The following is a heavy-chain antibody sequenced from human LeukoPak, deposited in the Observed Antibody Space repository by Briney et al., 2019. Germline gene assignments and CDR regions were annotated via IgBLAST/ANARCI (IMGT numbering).Heavy chain of an antibody. D-gene: IGHD1-26*01. CDR3: ARGGAQGMDV. V-gene: IGHV3-11*01. J-gene: IGHJ6*02. CDR2: ISGVASDI. Sequence: GGSLRLSCAASGFTFSDYYMTWIRQAPGKGLEWVSYISGVASDIYYGDSVKGRFTISRDNAKNSVYLQVNSLRAEDTAVYYCARGGAQGMDVWGQGTTVTVSS. CDR1: GFTFSDYY.